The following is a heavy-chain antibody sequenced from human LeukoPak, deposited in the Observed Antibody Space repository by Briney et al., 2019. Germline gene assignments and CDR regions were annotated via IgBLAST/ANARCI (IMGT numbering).Heavy chain of an antibody. J-gene: IGHJ2*01. D-gene: IGHD5-24*01. CDR3: ATVPSIDGYTYWYFDL. CDR1: GGSISSSSYY. V-gene: IGHV4-39*07. Sequence: SETLSLTCTVSGGSISSSSYYWGWIRQPPGKGLEWIGSIYYSGSTYYNPSLKSRVTISVDTSKNQFSLKLSSVTAADTAVYYCATVPSIDGYTYWYFDLWGRGTLVTVSS. CDR2: IYYSGST.